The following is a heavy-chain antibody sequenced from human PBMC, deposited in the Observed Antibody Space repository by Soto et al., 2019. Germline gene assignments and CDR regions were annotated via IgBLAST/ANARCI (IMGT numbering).Heavy chain of an antibody. J-gene: IGHJ6*02. CDR2: ISYDGSNK. V-gene: IGHV3-30*18. Sequence: GGSLRLSCAASGFTFSSYGMHWVRQAPGKGLEWVAVISYDGSNKYYADSVKGRFTISRDNSKNTLYLQMNSLRAEDTAVYYCAKPSLESSSWYYYYYYYGMDVWGQGTTVTVSS. CDR3: AKPSLESSSWYYYYYYYGMDV. D-gene: IGHD6-13*01. CDR1: GFTFSSYG.